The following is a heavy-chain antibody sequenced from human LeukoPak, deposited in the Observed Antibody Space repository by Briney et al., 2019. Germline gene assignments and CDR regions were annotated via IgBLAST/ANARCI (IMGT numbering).Heavy chain of an antibody. V-gene: IGHV3-7*01. CDR2: IKEDGSQK. D-gene: IGHD3-22*01. CDR3: ARDRWLSTEYYYDSSGLTDVLFDP. Sequence: GGSLRLSCAASGFTFCSYWMTWVRQAPGKGLEWVANIKEDGSQKYYVDSVKGRFSISRDNAKNSLYLQMNGLRAEDTAVYYCARDRWLSTEYYYDSSGLTDVLFDPWGQGTLVTVSS. CDR1: GFTFCSYW. J-gene: IGHJ5*02.